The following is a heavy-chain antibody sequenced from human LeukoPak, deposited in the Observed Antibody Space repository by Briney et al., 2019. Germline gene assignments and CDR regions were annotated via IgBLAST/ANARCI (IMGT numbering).Heavy chain of an antibody. D-gene: IGHD2-15*01. V-gene: IGHV1-46*01. CDR1: GYTFTSYY. J-gene: IGHJ6*02. CDR2: INPSGGST. Sequence: ASVKVSCKASGYTFTSYYMHWVRQAPGQGLEWMGIINPSGGSTSYAQKFQGRVTMTRDTSTSTVYMELSSLRSGDTAVYYCARAAGYCSGGSCYQPTDVWGQGTTVTVSS. CDR3: ARAAGYCSGGSCYQPTDV.